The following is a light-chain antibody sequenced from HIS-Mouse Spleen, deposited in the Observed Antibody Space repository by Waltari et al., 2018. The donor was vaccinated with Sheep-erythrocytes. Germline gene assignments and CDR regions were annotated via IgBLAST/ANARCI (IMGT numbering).Light chain of an antibody. CDR1: SSDVGGYNY. V-gene: IGLV2-11*01. Sequence: QSALTQPRSVSGSPGQSVTISCTGTSSDVGGYNYVSWYQQHPGKAPKLMNYDVSKRPSGVPDRVSGSKSGNTASLTISGLQAGDEADYYCCSYAGSYNHVFATGTKVTVL. CDR2: DVS. CDR3: CSYAGSYNHV. J-gene: IGLJ1*01.